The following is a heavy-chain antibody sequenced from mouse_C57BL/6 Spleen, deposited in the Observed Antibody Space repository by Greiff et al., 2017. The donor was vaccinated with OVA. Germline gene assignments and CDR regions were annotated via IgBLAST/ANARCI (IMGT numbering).Heavy chain of an antibody. CDR3: ARGLGDWYFDV. V-gene: IGHV5-4*01. CDR1: GFTFSSYA. CDR2: ISDGGSYT. D-gene: IGHD4-1*01. Sequence: EVQLVESGGGLVKPGGSLKLSCAASGFTFSSYAMSWVRQTPEKRLEWVATISDGGSYTYYPDNVKGRFTISRDNAKNNLYLQMSHLKSEDTAMYYCARGLGDWYFDVWGTGTTVTVAS. J-gene: IGHJ1*03.